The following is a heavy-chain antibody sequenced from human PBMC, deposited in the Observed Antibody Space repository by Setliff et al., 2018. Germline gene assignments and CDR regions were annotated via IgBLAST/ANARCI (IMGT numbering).Heavy chain of an antibody. CDR1: GYTFTSYG. D-gene: IGHD2-21*01. J-gene: IGHJ4*02. Sequence: VASVKVSCKASGYTFTSYGFSWVRQAPGQGLEWMGWISVYNGKTKYAQKFQGRVTMTTDTSTRTAYMEVTSLRSDDTAVYYCATEKFPGDWGDYWGQGTRVTVS. CDR2: ISVYNGKT. CDR3: ATEKFPGDWGDY. V-gene: IGHV1-18*01.